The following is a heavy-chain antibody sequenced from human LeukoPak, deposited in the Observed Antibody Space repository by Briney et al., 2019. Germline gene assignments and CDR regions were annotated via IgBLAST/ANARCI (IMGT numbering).Heavy chain of an antibody. D-gene: IGHD6-6*01. CDR2: ISAYNGNT. V-gene: IGHV1-18*04. Sequence: ASVKVSCKASGYTFTNSYIHWVRQAPGQGLEWMGWISAYNGNTNYAQKLQGRVTMTTDTSTSTAYMELRSLRSDDTAVYYCARVEQLVRYYYYYMDVWGKGATVTVSS. CDR1: GYTFTNSY. J-gene: IGHJ6*03. CDR3: ARVEQLVRYYYYYMDV.